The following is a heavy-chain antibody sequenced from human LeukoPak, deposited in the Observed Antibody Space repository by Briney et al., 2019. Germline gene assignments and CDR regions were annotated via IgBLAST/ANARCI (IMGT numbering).Heavy chain of an antibody. D-gene: IGHD3-10*01. CDR2: ISWNSGSI. J-gene: IGHJ4*02. V-gene: IGHV3-9*01. CDR3: AKRYYYDSGSPFDY. Sequence: PGGSLRLSCAASGFTFDDYAMHWVRQAPGKGLEWVSGISWNSGSIGYADSVKGRFTISRDNAKNSLYLQMNSLRAEDTAVYYCAKRYYYDSGSPFDYWGLGTLVTVSS. CDR1: GFTFDDYA.